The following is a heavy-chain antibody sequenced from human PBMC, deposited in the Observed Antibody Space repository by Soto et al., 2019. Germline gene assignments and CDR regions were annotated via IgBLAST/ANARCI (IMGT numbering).Heavy chain of an antibody. Sequence: SVKVSFKASGGTFSSYAISWVRQAPVQGLEWMGGIIPIFGTANYAQKFQGRVTITADESTSTAYMELSSLRSEDTAVYYCASGNSSYKGSSSRYYYYGMDVWGQGTTVTVS. CDR2: IIPIFGTA. J-gene: IGHJ6*02. CDR1: GGTFSSYA. CDR3: ASGNSSYKGSSSRYYYYGMDV. D-gene: IGHD6-6*01. V-gene: IGHV1-69*13.